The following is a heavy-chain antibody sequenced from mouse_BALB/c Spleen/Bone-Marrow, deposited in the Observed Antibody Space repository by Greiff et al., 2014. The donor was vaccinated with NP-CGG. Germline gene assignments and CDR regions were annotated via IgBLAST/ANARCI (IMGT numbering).Heavy chain of an antibody. CDR3: AHDGLLPGMDY. Sequence: VQLQQSGAELVKPGASVKLSCKASGYTFTSYDINWVRQRPEQGLEWIGWMFPGDNSTKYNEKFKGKATLTTDKSSSTAYMQLSRLTSEDSAVYFCAHDGLLPGMDYWGQGTSVTVSS. CDR1: GYTFTSYD. J-gene: IGHJ4*01. V-gene: IGHV1-85*01. D-gene: IGHD2-3*01. CDR2: MFPGDNST.